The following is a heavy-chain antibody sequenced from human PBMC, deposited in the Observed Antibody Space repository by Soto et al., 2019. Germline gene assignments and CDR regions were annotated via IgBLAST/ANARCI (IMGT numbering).Heavy chain of an antibody. V-gene: IGHV1-69*13. Sequence: SVKVSCKASGGTFSSYAISWVRQAPGQGLEWMGGIIPILGTANYAQKFQGRVTITADESTSTAYMELSSLRSEDTAVYYCATNPYYDSSGYIDYWGQGTLVTVSS. J-gene: IGHJ4*02. CDR2: IIPILGTA. D-gene: IGHD3-22*01. CDR1: GGTFSSYA. CDR3: ATNPYYDSSGYIDY.